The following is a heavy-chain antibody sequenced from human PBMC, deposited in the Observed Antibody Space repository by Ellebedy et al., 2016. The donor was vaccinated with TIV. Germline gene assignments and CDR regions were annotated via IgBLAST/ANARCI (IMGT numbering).Heavy chain of an antibody. J-gene: IGHJ5*02. CDR3: AKLIVVGPFDP. CDR1: GFTFSSYA. D-gene: IGHD2-21*01. CDR2: ISGSGGST. V-gene: IGHV3-23*01. Sequence: GESLKISCAASGFTFSSYAMSWVRQAPGKGLEWVSAISGSGGSTYYADSVKGRFTISRDNSKNTLYLQMNSLRAEDTAVYYCAKLIVVGPFDPWGQGTLVTVSS.